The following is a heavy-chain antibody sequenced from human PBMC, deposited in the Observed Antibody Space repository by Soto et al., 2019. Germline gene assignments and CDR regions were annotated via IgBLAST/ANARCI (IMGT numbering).Heavy chain of an antibody. D-gene: IGHD2-15*01. CDR3: ARDGYCSGGSCYTVPVFDY. Sequence: PGGSLRLSCAASGFTFSSYGMHWVRQAPGKGLEWVAVIWYDGSNKYYADSVKGRFTISRDNSKNTLYLQMNSLRAEDTAVYYCARDGYCSGGSCYTVPVFDYWGQGPLVTSPQ. J-gene: IGHJ4*02. CDR1: GFTFSSYG. V-gene: IGHV3-33*01. CDR2: IWYDGSNK.